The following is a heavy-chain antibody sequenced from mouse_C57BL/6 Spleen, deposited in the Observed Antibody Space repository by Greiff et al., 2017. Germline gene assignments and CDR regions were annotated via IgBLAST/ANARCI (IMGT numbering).Heavy chain of an antibody. J-gene: IGHJ2*01. CDR1: GYTFTSYW. Sequence: QVQLQQPGAELVKPGASVKVSCKASGYTFTSYWMHWVKQRPGQGLEWIGRIHPSDSDTNYNQKFKGKATLTVDKSSSTAYMQLSSLTSEDSAVYYCAIVGDYDDDEGYYFDYWGQGTTLTVSS. V-gene: IGHV1-74*01. CDR2: IHPSDSDT. CDR3: AIVGDYDDDEGYYFDY. D-gene: IGHD2-4*01.